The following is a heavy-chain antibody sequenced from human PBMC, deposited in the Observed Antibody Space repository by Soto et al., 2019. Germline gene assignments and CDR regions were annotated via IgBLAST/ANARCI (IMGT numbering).Heavy chain of an antibody. D-gene: IGHD1-1*01. J-gene: IGHJ6*02. V-gene: IGHV1-69*12. Sequence: QVQLVQSGAEVKKPGSSVKVSCKASGGTFSTSAISWVRQAPEPGLEWVGGIMPVFPTPDYAQKFQGRVTITADESTTTAYLELTSLRTHDTAVYYCARDKDRLQLGGNYYYILDVWGQGTAITVSS. CDR2: IMPVFPTP. CDR3: ARDKDRLQLGGNYYYILDV. CDR1: GGTFSTSA.